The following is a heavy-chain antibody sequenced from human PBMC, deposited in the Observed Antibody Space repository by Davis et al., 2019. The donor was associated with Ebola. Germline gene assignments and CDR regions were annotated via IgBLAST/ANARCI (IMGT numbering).Heavy chain of an antibody. V-gene: IGHV2-5*02. CDR2: IFWDDDK. J-gene: IGHJ4*02. Sequence: SGPTLVKPTQTLTLTCTFSGFSLSTSGVGVAWIRQPPGKALEWLTLIFWDDDKRYSPSQQSRVTITKDTSRNQVVLSMTNMDSVDTATYYCAHTGSWGSAYFDFWGQGILVTVSS. D-gene: IGHD1-14*01. CDR3: AHTGSWGSAYFDF. CDR1: GFSLSTSGVG.